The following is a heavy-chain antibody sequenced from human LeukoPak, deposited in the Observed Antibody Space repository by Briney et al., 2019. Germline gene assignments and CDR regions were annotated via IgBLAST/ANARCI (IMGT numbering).Heavy chain of an antibody. J-gene: IGHJ5*02. D-gene: IGHD6-6*01. Sequence: ASVKVSCNASGYTFTSYGISLVRQAPGQGNEWMGMFSTYNGNTNYAQKLQGRVTMTTDTSTSTAYMELRSLRSDDTAVYYCARAIPPGIAARYNWFDPWGQGTLVTVSS. V-gene: IGHV1-18*01. CDR3: ARAIPPGIAARYNWFDP. CDR1: GYTFTSYG. CDR2: FSTYNGNT.